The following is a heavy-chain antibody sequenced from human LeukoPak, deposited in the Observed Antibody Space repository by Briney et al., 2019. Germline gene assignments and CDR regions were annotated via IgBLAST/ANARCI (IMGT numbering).Heavy chain of an antibody. CDR3: ARHGIYDFWSGYSKIYFDY. D-gene: IGHD3-3*01. CDR2: IYPGDSDT. Sequence: GESLKISCKGSGYSLTSYWIGWVRQMPGKGLEWMGIIYPGDSDTRYSPSFQGQVTISADKSISTAYLQWSSLKASDTAMYYCARHGIYDFWSGYSKIYFDYWGQGTLVTVSS. CDR1: GYSLTSYW. J-gene: IGHJ4*02. V-gene: IGHV5-51*01.